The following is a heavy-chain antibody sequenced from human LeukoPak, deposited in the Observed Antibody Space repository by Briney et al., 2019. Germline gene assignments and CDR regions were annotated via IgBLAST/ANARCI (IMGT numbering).Heavy chain of an antibody. Sequence: WASVKVSYKASGYTFTNDGISWVRQAPRQGLEWMGWISGYNGNTMYSQKLQGRVTMTTDTSTSTAYMELRSLTSDDTAVYYCARSFSASNWLDPWGQGTLVTVSS. J-gene: IGHJ5*02. CDR3: ARSFSASNWLDP. V-gene: IGHV1-18*01. CDR1: GYTFTNDG. CDR2: ISGYNGNT.